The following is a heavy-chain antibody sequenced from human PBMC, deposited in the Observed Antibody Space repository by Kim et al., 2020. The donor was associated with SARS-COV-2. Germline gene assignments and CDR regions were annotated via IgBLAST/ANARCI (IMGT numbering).Heavy chain of an antibody. D-gene: IGHD3-16*02. CDR1: GFTFSSYA. J-gene: IGHJ4*02. CDR2: ISGSGGST. CDR3: AKDLTFGGVIVSTGGYFDY. Sequence: GGSLRLSCAASGFTFSSYAMSWVRQAPGKGLEWVSAISGSGGSTYYADSVKGRFTISRDNSKNTLYLQMNSLRAEDTAVYYCAKDLTFGGVIVSTGGYFDYWGQGTLVTVSS. V-gene: IGHV3-23*01.